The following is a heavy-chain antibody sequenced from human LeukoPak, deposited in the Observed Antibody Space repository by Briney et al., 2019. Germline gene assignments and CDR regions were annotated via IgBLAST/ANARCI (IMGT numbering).Heavy chain of an antibody. CDR3: ARDSASGWYFGWFDP. V-gene: IGHV1-2*02. Sequence: GASVKVSCKASGYTFIGYYMHWARQAPGQGLEWMGGINPNSGATNYAQKFQGRVTMTRDTSISTAYMELSRLRSDDTAVYYCARDSASGWYFGWFDPWGQGTLVTVSS. D-gene: IGHD6-19*01. CDR1: GYTFIGYY. CDR2: INPNSGAT. J-gene: IGHJ5*02.